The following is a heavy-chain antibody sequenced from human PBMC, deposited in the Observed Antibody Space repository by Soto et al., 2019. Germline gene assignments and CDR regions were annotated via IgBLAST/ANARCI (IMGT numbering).Heavy chain of an antibody. J-gene: IGHJ6*02. CDR1: GGTFSSYA. CDR3: AREDGVLDESEIYYSYDMYV. Sequence: GASVKVSCKASGGTFSSYAISWVRQAPGQGLEWMGGIIPIFGTANYAQKFQGRVTITADKSTSTAYMELSSLRSEDTAVYYCAREDGVLDESEIYYSYDMYVWGQGTTVPASS. V-gene: IGHV1-69*06. CDR2: IIPIFGTA. D-gene: IGHD3-10*01.